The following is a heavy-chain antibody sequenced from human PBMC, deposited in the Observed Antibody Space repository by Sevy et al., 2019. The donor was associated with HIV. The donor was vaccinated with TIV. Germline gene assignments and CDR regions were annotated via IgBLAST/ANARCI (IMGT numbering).Heavy chain of an antibody. Sequence: ASVKVSCKASGYTFTTYDINWVRQATGQGLEWMGWMNPNSGNTASAQMFQGRVTMTRDISIGTAYLELTGLRSEDSAVFYCARDVGDCNSTSCYSYGMDVWGQGTTVTVSS. CDR1: GYTFTTYD. V-gene: IGHV1-8*01. D-gene: IGHD2-2*01. CDR2: MNPNSGNT. J-gene: IGHJ6*02. CDR3: ARDVGDCNSTSCYSYGMDV.